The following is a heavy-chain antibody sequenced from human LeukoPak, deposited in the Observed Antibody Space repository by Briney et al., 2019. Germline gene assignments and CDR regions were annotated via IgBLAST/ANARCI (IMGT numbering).Heavy chain of an antibody. Sequence: PSETLSLTCTVSGVSISSSSDYWGWIRQPPGKGLEWIGSIYYSGSTYYNPSLKSRLAITVDTSNNQFSLRLSAVTAADTAVYYCARDIAVAYYFDYWGQGSLVTVSS. J-gene: IGHJ4*02. CDR2: IYYSGST. CDR1: GVSISSSSDY. V-gene: IGHV4-39*07. D-gene: IGHD6-19*01. CDR3: ARDIAVAYYFDY.